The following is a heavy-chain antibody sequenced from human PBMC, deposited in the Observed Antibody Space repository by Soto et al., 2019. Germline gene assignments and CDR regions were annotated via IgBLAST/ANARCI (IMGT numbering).Heavy chain of an antibody. Sequence: GASVKVSCKASGYTFTSYYTHWVRQAPGQGLEWMGIINPSGGSTSYAQKFQGRVTMTRDTSTSTVYMELSSLRSEDTAVYYCARDQHDGNSGAFWDYWGQGTLVTAPQ. V-gene: IGHV1-46*01. D-gene: IGHD3-3*01. CDR1: GYTFTSYY. CDR3: ARDQHDGNSGAFWDY. CDR2: INPSGGST. J-gene: IGHJ4*02.